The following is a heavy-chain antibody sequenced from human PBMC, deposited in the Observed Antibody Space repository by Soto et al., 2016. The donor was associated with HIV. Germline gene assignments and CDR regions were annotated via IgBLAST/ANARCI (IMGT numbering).Heavy chain of an antibody. CDR3: ARDRDYGGNWGY. CDR1: GGTFSSYA. J-gene: IGHJ4*02. CDR2: IIPILGIA. V-gene: IGHV1-69*10. Sequence: QVQLVQSGAEVKKPGSSVKVSCKASGGTFSSYAISWVRQAPGQGLEWMGGIIPILGIANYAQKFQGRVTITADKSTSTAYMELSSLRSEDTAVYYCARDRDYGGNWGYWGQGTLVTVSS. D-gene: IGHD4-17*01.